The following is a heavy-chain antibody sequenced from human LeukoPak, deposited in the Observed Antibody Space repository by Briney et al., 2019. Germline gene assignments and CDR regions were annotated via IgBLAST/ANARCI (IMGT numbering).Heavy chain of an antibody. D-gene: IGHD1-26*01. Sequence: SGPTLVKPTQTLTLTCTFSGFSLSTSGVGVGWIRQPPGKALEWLALIYWDDDKRCSPSLKSRLTITKDTSKNQVVLTMTNMDPVDTVTYYCAHDSVGALGFDYWGQGTLVTVSS. V-gene: IGHV2-5*02. J-gene: IGHJ4*02. CDR1: GFSLSTSGVG. CDR3: AHDSVGALGFDY. CDR2: IYWDDDK.